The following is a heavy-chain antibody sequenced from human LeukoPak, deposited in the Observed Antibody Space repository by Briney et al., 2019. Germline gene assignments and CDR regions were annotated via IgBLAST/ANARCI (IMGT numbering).Heavy chain of an antibody. CDR2: VKAYSSET. D-gene: IGHD1-26*01. CDR1: GYTFTDDY. J-gene: IGHJ4*02. V-gene: IGHV1-2*02. Sequence: HGGSVKVCCEASGYTFTDDYVHWGRQASGQGLEGMGWVKAYSSETKNAQNFQGRVTMTRDTYITTAYMDLSKLRLDDTAVYYCAVGRRTDFDYWGQGTLVTVSS. CDR3: AVGRRTDFDY.